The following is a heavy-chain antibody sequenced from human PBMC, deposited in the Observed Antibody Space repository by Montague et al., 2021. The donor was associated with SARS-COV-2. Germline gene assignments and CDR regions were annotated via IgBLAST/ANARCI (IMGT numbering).Heavy chain of an antibody. CDR3: ARARQDVVVPALGIGAYYYYYYMDV. D-gene: IGHD2-2*01. V-gene: IGHV4-4*02. J-gene: IGHJ6*03. CDR2: INHSGST. Sequence: SETLSLTCAVSGGSISSSNWWSWVRQPPGKGLEWIGEINHSGSTNYNPSLKSRVTISVDTSKNQFSLKLSSVTAADTAVYYCARARQDVVVPALGIGAYYYYYYMDVWGKGTTVTVSS. CDR1: GGSISSSNW.